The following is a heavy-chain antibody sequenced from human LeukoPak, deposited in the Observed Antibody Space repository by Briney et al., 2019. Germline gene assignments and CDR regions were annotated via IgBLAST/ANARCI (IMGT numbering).Heavy chain of an antibody. V-gene: IGHV3-23*01. Sequence: GGSFRLSCAASGLGFTNYAMNWVRQAPGKGLEWVSVISGSGTNIYYADSVRGRFTISRDNSGNTVFLQMNSLRAEDAAVYYCAKGIGDLYYTLDVWGQGTTVSVSS. CDR3: AKGIGDLYYTLDV. J-gene: IGHJ6*02. CDR1: GLGFTNYA. CDR2: ISGSGTNI. D-gene: IGHD3-16*01.